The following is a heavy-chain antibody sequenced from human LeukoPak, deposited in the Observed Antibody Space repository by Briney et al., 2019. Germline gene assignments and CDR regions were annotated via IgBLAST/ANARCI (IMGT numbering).Heavy chain of an antibody. D-gene: IGHD3-10*01. Sequence: GGSLRLSCAASEFTFSSYSMNWVRQAPGKGLEWVSYITTSSSTISYADSVKGRFTSSRDNAKNSLYLQMNSLRAEDTAVYYCARGGLNYYYYYMDVWGKGTTVTVS. CDR2: ITTSSSTI. V-gene: IGHV3-48*01. J-gene: IGHJ6*03. CDR1: EFTFSSYS. CDR3: ARGGLNYYYYYMDV.